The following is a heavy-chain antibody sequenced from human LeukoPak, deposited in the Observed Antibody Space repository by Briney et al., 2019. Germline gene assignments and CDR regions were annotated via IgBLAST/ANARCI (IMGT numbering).Heavy chain of an antibody. D-gene: IGHD4-17*01. V-gene: IGHV5-51*01. CDR3: ASWRGDYHYFDY. J-gene: IGHJ4*02. CDR2: IYPGDSDT. Sequence: MGIIYPGDSDTRYSPSFQGQVTISADKSISTAYLQWSSLKASDTAMYYCASWRGDYHYFDYWGQGTLVTVSS.